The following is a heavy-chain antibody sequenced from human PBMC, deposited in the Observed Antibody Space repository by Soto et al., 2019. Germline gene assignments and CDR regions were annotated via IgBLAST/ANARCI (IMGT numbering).Heavy chain of an antibody. Sequence: ESGGGLVQPGGSLRLSCAASGFTVSSNYMSWVCQAPGKGLEWVSVIYSGGSTYYADSVKGRFTISRDNSKNTLYLQMNSLRAEDTAVYYCARVVQGYYGSGSYYTLDYWGQGTLVTVSS. J-gene: IGHJ4*02. D-gene: IGHD3-10*01. V-gene: IGHV3-66*01. CDR1: GFTVSSNY. CDR3: ARVVQGYYGSGSYYTLDY. CDR2: IYSGGST.